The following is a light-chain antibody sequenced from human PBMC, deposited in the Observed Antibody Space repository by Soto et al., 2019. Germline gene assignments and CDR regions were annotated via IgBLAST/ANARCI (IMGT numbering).Light chain of an antibody. V-gene: IGKV3-20*01. Sequence: EIVFTQSPGTLSLSPGERATLSCRASQSVSSSYLAWYQQKPGQAPRLLIFATSSSATGIPDRFSGSGSGTDFTITISRLEPEDFAVNYCQQYGSSPPITFGQGTRLEIK. CDR3: QQYGSSPPIT. CDR2: ATS. CDR1: QSVSSSY. J-gene: IGKJ5*01.